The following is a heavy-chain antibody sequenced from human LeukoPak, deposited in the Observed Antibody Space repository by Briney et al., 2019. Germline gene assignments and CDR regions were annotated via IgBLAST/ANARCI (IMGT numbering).Heavy chain of an antibody. J-gene: IGHJ4*02. D-gene: IGHD2-21*02. Sequence: QSGGSLRLSCAASGFTFSSYGMHWVRQAPGQGLEWMGIINPSGGSTSYAQKFQGRVTMTRDTSTSTVYMELSSLRSEDTAVYYCARRALYCGGDCYLDYWGQGTLVTVSS. CDR1: GFTFSSYG. CDR2: INPSGGST. CDR3: ARRALYCGGDCYLDY. V-gene: IGHV1-46*01.